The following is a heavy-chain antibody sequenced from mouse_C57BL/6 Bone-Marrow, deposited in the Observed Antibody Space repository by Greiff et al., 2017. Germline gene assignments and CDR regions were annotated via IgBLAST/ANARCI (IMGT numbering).Heavy chain of an antibody. CDR1: GYAFTNYL. D-gene: IGHD4-1*01. CDR2: INPGSGGT. J-gene: IGHJ2*01. V-gene: IGHV1-54*01. CDR3: ARPNWDALYCDY. Sequence: QVQLKESGAELVRPGTSVKVSCKASGYAFTNYLIEWVKQRPGQGLEWIGVINPGSGGTNYNEKFKGKATLTADKSSSTAYMQLSSLTSEDSAVYFCARPNWDALYCDYWGQGTTLTVSS.